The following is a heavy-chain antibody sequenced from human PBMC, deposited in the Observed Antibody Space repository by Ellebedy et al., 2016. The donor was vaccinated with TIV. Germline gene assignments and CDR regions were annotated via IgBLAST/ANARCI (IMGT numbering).Heavy chain of an antibody. V-gene: IGHV1-46*04. CDR2: IDPRPGTT. D-gene: IGHD3-22*01. Sequence: ASVKVSCKASGYTFTKYYIHWVRQAPGQGLEWMGVIDPRPGTTTSAQRLQGRFTMTRDTSTSTVYMELRSLRSEDSAVYYCVTFSGSSGSFDHWGQGTLVAVSS. J-gene: IGHJ4*02. CDR3: VTFSGSSGSFDH. CDR1: GYTFTKYY.